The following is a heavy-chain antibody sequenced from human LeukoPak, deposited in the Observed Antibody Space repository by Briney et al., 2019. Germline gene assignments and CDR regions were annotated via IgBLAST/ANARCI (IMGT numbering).Heavy chain of an antibody. Sequence: ASVTVSCKVSVYTLTELSMHWVRQAPGKGVEWMGGIDPEDGETIYAQKFQSRVTMTEDTSTDTAYMELSSLRSEDTAVYYCATVRPVLLWFGELLHDAFDIWGQGTMVTVSS. D-gene: IGHD3-10*01. V-gene: IGHV1-24*01. CDR1: VYTLTELS. CDR3: ATVRPVLLWFGELLHDAFDI. J-gene: IGHJ3*02. CDR2: IDPEDGET.